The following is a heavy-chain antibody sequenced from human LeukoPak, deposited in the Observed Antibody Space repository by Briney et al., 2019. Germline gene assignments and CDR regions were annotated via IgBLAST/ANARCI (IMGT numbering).Heavy chain of an antibody. J-gene: IGHJ6*02. V-gene: IGHV1-3*01. CDR1: GYTFTSYA. CDR2: INAGNGNT. Sequence: ASVKVSCKASGYTFTSYAMHWVRQAPGQRLEWMGWINAGNGNTKYSQKFQGRVTITRDTSESTDYMELSSLRSEDTAVYYCARATNWGDNYYGMDVWGQGTTVTVSS. D-gene: IGHD7-27*01. CDR3: ARATNWGDNYYGMDV.